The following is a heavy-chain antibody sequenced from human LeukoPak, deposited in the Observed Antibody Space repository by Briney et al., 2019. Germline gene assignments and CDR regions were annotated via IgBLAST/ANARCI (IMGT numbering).Heavy chain of an antibody. J-gene: IGHJ6*02. CDR3: AADLSGAAAGNYHYYGMDV. Sequence: SVKVSCKASGFTFTSSAVQWVRQARGQRLEWIGWIVVGSGNTNYAQKFQERVTITRDMSTSTAYMELSSLRSEDTAVYYCAADLSGAAAGNYHYYGMDVWGQGTTVTVSS. CDR1: GFTFTSSA. CDR2: IVVGSGNT. V-gene: IGHV1-58*01. D-gene: IGHD6-13*01.